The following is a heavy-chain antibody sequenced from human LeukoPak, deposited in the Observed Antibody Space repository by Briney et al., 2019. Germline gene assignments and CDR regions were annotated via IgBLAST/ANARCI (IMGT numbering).Heavy chain of an antibody. J-gene: IGHJ5*02. CDR1: GFTFSSYS. CDR3: ARASGGRCYLGYCWFDP. Sequence: GGSLRLSCAASGFTFSSYSMNWVRQAPGKGLEWVSSISSSSSYIYYADSVKGRFTISRDNAKNSLYLQMNSLRAEDTAVYYCARASGGRCYLGYCWFDPWGQGTLVTVSS. V-gene: IGHV3-21*01. CDR2: ISSSSSYI. D-gene: IGHD2-15*01.